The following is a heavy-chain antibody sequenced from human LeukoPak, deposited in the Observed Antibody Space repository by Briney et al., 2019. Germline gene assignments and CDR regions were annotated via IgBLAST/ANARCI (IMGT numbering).Heavy chain of an antibody. V-gene: IGHV4-39*07. Sequence: SETLSLTCTVSGGSISSSSYYWGWIRQPPGKGLEWIGSIYYSGSTNYNPSLKSRVTISVDTSKNQFSLKLSSVTAADTAVYYCASTMATGDAFDIWGQGTMVTVSS. CDR2: IYYSGST. D-gene: IGHD5-12*01. CDR1: GGSISSSSYY. J-gene: IGHJ3*02. CDR3: ASTMATGDAFDI.